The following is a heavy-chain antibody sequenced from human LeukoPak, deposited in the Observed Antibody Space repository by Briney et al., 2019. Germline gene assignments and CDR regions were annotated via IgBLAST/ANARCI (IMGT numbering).Heavy chain of an antibody. D-gene: IGHD1-26*01. V-gene: IGHV4-61*02. Sequence: SETLSLTCTVSGGSISSGSYYLSWIRQPAGKGLEWIGRIYTSGSTNYNPSLKSRVTISVDTSKNQFSLKLSSVTAADTAVYYCARSVKAIVGATIDYWGQGTLVTVSS. CDR3: ARSVKAIVGATIDY. CDR1: GGSISSGSYY. CDR2: IYTSGST. J-gene: IGHJ4*02.